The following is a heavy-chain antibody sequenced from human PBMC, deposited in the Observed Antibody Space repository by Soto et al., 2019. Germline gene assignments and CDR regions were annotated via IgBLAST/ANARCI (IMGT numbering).Heavy chain of an antibody. Sequence: GGSLRLSCAASGFTFSYYYMSLIRQAPGKGLEWVSYISSSSSYTNYADSVKGRFTISRDNARNSLYLQMNSLRAEDTAVYYCARDLDVDYYDSSAGGCFDYWGQGTLVTVSS. CDR1: GFTFSYYY. CDR3: ARDLDVDYYDSSAGGCFDY. J-gene: IGHJ4*02. V-gene: IGHV3-11*06. D-gene: IGHD3-22*01. CDR2: ISSSSSYT.